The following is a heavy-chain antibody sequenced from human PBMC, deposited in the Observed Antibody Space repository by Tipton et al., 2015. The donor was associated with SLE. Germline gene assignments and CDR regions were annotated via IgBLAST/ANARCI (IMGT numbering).Heavy chain of an antibody. CDR2: IYYSGST. Sequence: LRLSCTVSGGSISSSSYYWGWIRQPPGKGLEWIGSIYYSGSTYYNPSLKSRVTISVDTSKNQFSLKLSSVTAADTAVYYCARFRYYDLLYYFGYWGQGTLVTVSS. V-gene: IGHV4-39*07. J-gene: IGHJ4*02. CDR1: GGSISSSSYY. CDR3: ARFRYYDLLYYFGY. D-gene: IGHD3-3*01.